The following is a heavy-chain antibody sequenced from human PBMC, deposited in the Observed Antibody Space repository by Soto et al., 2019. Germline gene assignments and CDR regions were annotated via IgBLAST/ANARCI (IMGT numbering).Heavy chain of an antibody. D-gene: IGHD6-19*01. CDR1: GYTFTGYY. J-gene: IGHJ1*01. V-gene: IGHV1-2*04. CDR3: ARVSYSSGWYSEYFQH. CDR2: INPNSGGT. Sequence: VKVSCKASGYTFTGYYMHWVRQAPGQGLEWMGWINPNSGGTNYAQKFQGWVTMTRDTSISTAYMELSRLRSDDTAVYYCARVSYSSGWYSEYFQHWGQGTLVTVSS.